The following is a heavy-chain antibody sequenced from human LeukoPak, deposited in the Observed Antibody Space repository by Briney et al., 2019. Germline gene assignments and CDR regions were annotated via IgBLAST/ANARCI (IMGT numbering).Heavy chain of an antibody. CDR1: GFTFSSYG. J-gene: IGHJ4*02. Sequence: HAGGSLRLSCAASGFTFSSYGMPWVRQAPGKGLEWVAFIRYDGSNKYYADSVKGRFTISRDNSKNTLYLQMNSLRAEDTAVYYCARNSVGVSWQFDYWGQGTLVTVSS. V-gene: IGHV3-30*02. D-gene: IGHD6-13*01. CDR3: ARNSVGVSWQFDY. CDR2: IRYDGSNK.